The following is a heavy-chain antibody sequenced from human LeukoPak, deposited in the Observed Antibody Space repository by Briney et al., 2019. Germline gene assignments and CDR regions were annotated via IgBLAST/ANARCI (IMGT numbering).Heavy chain of an antibody. Sequence: SETLSLICTVSGDSISSYYWSWIRQPPGKGLEWIGYIYYSGSTNYNPSLKSRVTISVDTSKNQFSLKLSSVTAADTAVYYCAREAWPGGYYDYWGQGTLVTVSS. V-gene: IGHV4-59*01. CDR2: IYYSGST. CDR3: AREAWPGGYYDY. J-gene: IGHJ4*02. D-gene: IGHD2-15*01. CDR1: GDSISSYY.